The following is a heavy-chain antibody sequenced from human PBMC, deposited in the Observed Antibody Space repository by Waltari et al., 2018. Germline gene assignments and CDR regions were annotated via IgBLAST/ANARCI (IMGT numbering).Heavy chain of an antibody. CDR1: GFTFNRYA. J-gene: IGHJ4*02. D-gene: IGHD4-17*01. V-gene: IGHV3-23*01. Sequence: EVQLSESGGGLIQPGGSLRLSCAASGFTFNRYAIRWVRQAPGKGLEWVSVIRRIGGSPNYADSVKGRFTVSRDNSKNTLYLQMNSLRADDTAVYYCAKGGGSTRLAYYFDYWGRGTLVTVSS. CDR2: IRRIGGSP. CDR3: AKGGGSTRLAYYFDY.